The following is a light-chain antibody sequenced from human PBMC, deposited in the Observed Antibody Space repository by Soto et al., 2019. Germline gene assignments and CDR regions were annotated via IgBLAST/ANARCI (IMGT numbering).Light chain of an antibody. J-gene: IGKJ4*01. CDR3: QQYNHYSGLT. CDR1: QTISTY. V-gene: IGKV1-5*01. CDR2: DAS. Sequence: DIQMTQSPSTLSASVGDRVTIACRASQTISTYLAWYQQKPGRAPKLLIYDASGLEGGVPSRFSGSGSGTEFTLTINSLQPDDFATYYCQQYNHYSGLTFGGGTKV.